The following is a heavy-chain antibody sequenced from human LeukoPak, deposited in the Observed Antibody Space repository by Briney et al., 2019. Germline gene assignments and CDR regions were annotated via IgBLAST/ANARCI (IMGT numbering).Heavy chain of an antibody. CDR3: ARDGTYDSSIDY. CDR2: INSDGSST. J-gene: IGHJ4*02. Sequence: PGGSLRLSCAASGFTFSSYWMHWVRQGPGKGLVWVSRINSDGSSTNYADSVKGRFTISRDNAKNTLYPQINSLRAEDTAVYYCARDGTYDSSIDYWGQGTLVTVSS. V-gene: IGHV3-74*01. D-gene: IGHD3-22*01. CDR1: GFTFSSYW.